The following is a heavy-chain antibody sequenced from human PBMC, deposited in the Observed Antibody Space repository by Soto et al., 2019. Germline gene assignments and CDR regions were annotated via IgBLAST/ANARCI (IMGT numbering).Heavy chain of an antibody. V-gene: IGHV4-34*01. D-gene: IGHD5-12*01. J-gene: IGHJ5*02. CDR3: ARGSRYSGYENWFDP. Sequence: SETLSLTCAVYGGSFSGYYWSWIRQPPGKGLEWIGEINHSGSTNYNPSLKSRVTISVDTSKNQFSLKLSSVTAADTAVYYCARGSRYSGYENWFDPWGQGTLVTVSS. CDR1: GGSFSGYY. CDR2: INHSGST.